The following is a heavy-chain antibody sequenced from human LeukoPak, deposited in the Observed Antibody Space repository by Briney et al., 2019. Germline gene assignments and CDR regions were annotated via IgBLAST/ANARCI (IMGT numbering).Heavy chain of an antibody. D-gene: IGHD2-15*01. CDR3: ARGPSGGGTRYRPSPDYFQH. Sequence: SVKVSCKASGGTFSSYAILWVRHAPGHGLEWMGRIIPIFGTANYAQKFQGRVTITTHESTSTAYMELSSLRSEDTAVYYCARGPSGGGTRYRPSPDYFQHWGQGTLVTVS. CDR2: IIPIFGTA. J-gene: IGHJ1*01. V-gene: IGHV1-69*05. CDR1: GGTFSSYA.